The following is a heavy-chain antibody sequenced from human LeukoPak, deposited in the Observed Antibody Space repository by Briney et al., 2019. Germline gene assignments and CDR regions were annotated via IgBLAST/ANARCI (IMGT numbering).Heavy chain of an antibody. D-gene: IGHD4-17*01. Sequence: ASVKVSCKVSGYTLTELSMHWVRQAPGKGLEWMGGFDPEDGETIYAQKFQGRVTMTEDTSTDTAYMELSSLRSEDTAVYYCATDPLGDYEYLVFDYWGQGTLVTVSS. CDR2: FDPEDGET. V-gene: IGHV1-24*01. CDR3: ATDPLGDYEYLVFDY. J-gene: IGHJ4*02. CDR1: GYTLTELS.